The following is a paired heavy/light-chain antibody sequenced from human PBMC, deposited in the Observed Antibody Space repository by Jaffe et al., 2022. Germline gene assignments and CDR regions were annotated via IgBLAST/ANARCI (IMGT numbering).Heavy chain of an antibody. V-gene: IGHV5-51*01. CDR1: GYTFTNYW. CDR3: VRHQSAITYRYFDY. J-gene: IGHJ4*02. Sequence: EVQLVQSGAEVKKPGESLKISCKGSGYTFTNYWVGWVRQMPGKGLEWMGIIYPRDSDTRYSPSFQGQVTISADESVNTAYLQWNSLKASDTAMYYCVRHQSAITYRYFDYWGQGTLVTVSS. CDR2: IYPRDSDT.
Light chain of an antibody. Sequence: DIQMTQSPSSVSASVGDRVTITCRASQGISNWLAWYQQKPGKAPKLLIYDVSSLQSGVPSRFSGSGSGTDFTLTISSLQPEDFATYYCQQTSNFPLYTFGQGTKLEIK. V-gene: IGKV1-12*01. CDR1: QGISNW. CDR2: DVS. J-gene: IGKJ2*01. CDR3: QQTSNFPLYT.